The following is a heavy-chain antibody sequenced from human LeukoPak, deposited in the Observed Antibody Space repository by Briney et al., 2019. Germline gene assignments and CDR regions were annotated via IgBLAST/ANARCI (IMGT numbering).Heavy chain of an antibody. D-gene: IGHD2-2*01. V-gene: IGHV4-30-4*01. CDR3: ASSVRYCSSTSCYPDY. CDR1: GGSISSGDYY. J-gene: IGHJ4*02. Sequence: SQTLSLTCTVSGGSISSGDYYWSWIRQPAGKGLEWIGYIYYSGSTYYNPSLKSRVTISVDTSKNQFSLKLSSVTAADTAVYYCASSVRYCSSTSCYPDYWGQGTLVTVSS. CDR2: IYYSGST.